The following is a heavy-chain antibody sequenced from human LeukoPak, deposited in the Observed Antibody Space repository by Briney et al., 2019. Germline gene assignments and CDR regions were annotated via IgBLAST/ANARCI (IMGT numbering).Heavy chain of an antibody. Sequence: SETLSLTCTVSGGSISSYYWSWIRQPPGKGLGWIGYIYYSGSTKYNPSLKSRVTISVDTSRNQFSLKLSSVTAADTAVYYCARGGYSGYDYLDYWGRGTLVTVSS. D-gene: IGHD5-12*01. CDR2: IYYSGST. CDR1: GGSISSYY. J-gene: IGHJ4*02. V-gene: IGHV4-59*01. CDR3: ARGGYSGYDYLDY.